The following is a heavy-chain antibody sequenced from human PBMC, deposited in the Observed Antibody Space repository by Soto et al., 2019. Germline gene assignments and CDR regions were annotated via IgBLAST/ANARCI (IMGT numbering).Heavy chain of an antibody. CDR3: ADIGFCRNTGCVYDP. Sequence: GGSLRLSCAASGLTFTGAWMHWVRQAPGKGLEWVGRIKSKIDGETIDYASSVRGRFTISRDDSQNTLYLQMNSLKSEDTAVYFCADIGFCRNTGCVYDPWGQGTLVTVSS. CDR1: GLTFTGAW. V-gene: IGHV3-15*01. J-gene: IGHJ5*02. D-gene: IGHD2-2*01. CDR2: IKSKIDGETI.